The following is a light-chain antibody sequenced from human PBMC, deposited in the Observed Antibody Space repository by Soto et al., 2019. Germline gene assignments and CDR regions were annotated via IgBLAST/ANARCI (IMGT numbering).Light chain of an antibody. Sequence: DVGMSQSPDSLAVSLGERATINCKSSQSVLYSSNNKNYLAWYQQKPGQPPKLLISWASTRESGVPDRFSGSGSETDFTLAISSLQAEDVAVYFCQHYYSAPWTFGQGTKVDIK. V-gene: IGKV4-1*01. CDR1: QSVLYSSNNKNY. J-gene: IGKJ1*01. CDR2: WAS. CDR3: QHYYSAPWT.